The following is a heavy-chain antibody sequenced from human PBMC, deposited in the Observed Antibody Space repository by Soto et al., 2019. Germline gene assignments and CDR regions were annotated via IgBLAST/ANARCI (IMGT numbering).Heavy chain of an antibody. V-gene: IGHV4-34*01. CDR1: GGSFSGYY. CDR3: ARAWDQLIQSSNEDAFDI. CDR2: INHSGST. J-gene: IGHJ3*02. Sequence: KPSETLSLTCAVYGGSFSGYYWSWIRQPPGKGLEWIGEINHSGSTNYNPSLKSRATISVDTSKNQFSLKLSSVTAADTAVYYCARAWDQLIQSSNEDAFDIWGQGTMVTVSS. D-gene: IGHD4-4*01.